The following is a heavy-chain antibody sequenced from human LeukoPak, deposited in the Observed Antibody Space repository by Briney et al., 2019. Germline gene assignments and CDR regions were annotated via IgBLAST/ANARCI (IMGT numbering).Heavy chain of an antibody. Sequence: ASVKVSCKASGYTFTSYDINWVRQATGQGLEWMGWMNPNSGNTGYAQKFQGRVTITRNTSISTAYMELSSLRSEDTAVYYCARGSRLSGYSTRYNWFDPWGQGTLVTVSS. CDR2: MNPNSGNT. J-gene: IGHJ5*02. D-gene: IGHD3-3*01. CDR1: GYTFTSYD. CDR3: ARGSRLSGYSTRYNWFDP. V-gene: IGHV1-8*03.